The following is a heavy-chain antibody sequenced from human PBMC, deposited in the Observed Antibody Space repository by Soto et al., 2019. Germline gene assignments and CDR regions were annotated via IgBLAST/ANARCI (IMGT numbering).Heavy chain of an antibody. J-gene: IGHJ6*02. CDR3: AASCVGCGGFNYYGMDV. Sequence: SETLSLTCTVSGGSISSSIFYWGWIRQPPGKGLKKIGNIYYSGSTNYNPSLKSRVTISVDTSKNQFSLKLSSVTAADTAVYYCAASCVGCGGFNYYGMDVWGQGTTVTVS. D-gene: IGHD2-21*01. CDR1: GGSISSSIFY. CDR2: IYYSGST. V-gene: IGHV4-39*07.